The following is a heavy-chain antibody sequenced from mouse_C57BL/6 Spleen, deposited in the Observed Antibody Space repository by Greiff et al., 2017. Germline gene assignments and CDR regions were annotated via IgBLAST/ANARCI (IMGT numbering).Heavy chain of an antibody. CDR2: ILPGSGST. V-gene: IGHV1-9*01. Sequence: QVQLQQSGAELMKPGASVKLSCKATGYTFTGYWIEWVKQRPGHGLEWIGEILPGSGSTNYNEKFKGKATFTADTSSNTAYMQLSSLTAEDSAIYCCGRRGAVVGRDYAMGYWGQGTSVTVSS. D-gene: IGHD1-1*01. CDR1: GYTFTGYW. CDR3: GRRGAVVGRDYAMGY. J-gene: IGHJ4*01.